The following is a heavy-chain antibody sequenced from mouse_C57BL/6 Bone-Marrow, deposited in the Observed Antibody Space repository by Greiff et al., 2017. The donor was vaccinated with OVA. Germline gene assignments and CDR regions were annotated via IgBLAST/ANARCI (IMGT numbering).Heavy chain of an antibody. D-gene: IGHD1-1*01. J-gene: IGHJ1*03. Sequence: DVQLVESGGGLVQPGGSLKLSCAASGFTFSDYYMYWVRQTPEKRLEWVAYISNGGGSTYYPDTVKGRFTISRDNAKNTLYLQMSRLKSEDTAMYYCARITTVVATRYFDVWGTGTTVTVSS. CDR2: ISNGGGST. V-gene: IGHV5-12*01. CDR1: GFTFSDYY. CDR3: ARITTVVATRYFDV.